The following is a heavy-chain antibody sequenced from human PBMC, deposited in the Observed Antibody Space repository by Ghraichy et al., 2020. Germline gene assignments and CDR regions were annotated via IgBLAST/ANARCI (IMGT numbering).Heavy chain of an antibody. CDR3: AKDRDWNYEHGWFDP. V-gene: IGHV3-23*01. D-gene: IGHD1-7*01. Sequence: GGSLRLSCAVSGFTFNSYGMSWVRQAPGKGVEWVSGISGSRGNTDYADSVKGRFTVSRDNSNNTLYLQMNSLRTEDTAVYYCAKDRDWNYEHGWFDPWGQGTLVTVSS. CDR1: GFTFNSYG. J-gene: IGHJ5*02. CDR2: ISGSRGNT.